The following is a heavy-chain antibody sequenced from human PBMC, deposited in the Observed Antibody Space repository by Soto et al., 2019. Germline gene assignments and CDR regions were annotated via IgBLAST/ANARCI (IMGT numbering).Heavy chain of an antibody. CDR3: ATTASTAAVVAAHDN. D-gene: IGHD6-13*01. CDR1: GFTFSSYT. J-gene: IGHJ4*03. V-gene: IGHV3-21*01. Sequence: GGSLRLSCAASGFTFSSYTMNWVRQAPGKGLEYVSAISSSRSNIYYADSVKGRFTISRDNSKNSLYLQMNSLRAEDTAVYYCATTASTAAVVAAHDNWGQGTMVTVSS. CDR2: ISSSRSNI.